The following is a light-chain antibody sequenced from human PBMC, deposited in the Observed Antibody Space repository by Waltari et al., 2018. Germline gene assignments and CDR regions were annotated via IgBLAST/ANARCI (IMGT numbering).Light chain of an antibody. CDR1: SSNLGGTT. CDR2: NNN. CDR3: AAWDDSLSGPV. Sequence: QSVLTQPPSSSGAPGQRVTISCSGTSSNLGGTTVTWYQQIPGTAPGLLIYNNNQRPAGVPDRISGSKSGTSASLAISGLQSEDEADYYCAAWDDSLSGPVFGGGTKLTVL. V-gene: IGLV1-44*01. J-gene: IGLJ2*01.